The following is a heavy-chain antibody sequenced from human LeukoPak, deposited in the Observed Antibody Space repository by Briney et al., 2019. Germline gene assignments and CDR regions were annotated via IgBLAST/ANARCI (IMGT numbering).Heavy chain of an antibody. CDR2: INPNSGGT. CDR1: GYTFTAYY. Sequence: ASVKVSSKASGYTFTAYYMHWVRPAPGQGPEWMGWINPNSGGTNYAQKFQGRVTMTRDTSISTAYMELSRLRSDDTAVYYCARGRASGPREANWFDPWGQGTLVTVSS. J-gene: IGHJ5*02. V-gene: IGHV1-2*02. CDR3: ARGRASGPREANWFDP. D-gene: IGHD3-10*01.